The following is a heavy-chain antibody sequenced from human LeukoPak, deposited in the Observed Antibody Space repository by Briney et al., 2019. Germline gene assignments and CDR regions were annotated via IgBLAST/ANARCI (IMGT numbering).Heavy chain of an antibody. V-gene: IGHV4-39*07. CDR3: ATSDYYDSSGYWGNAFDI. Sequence: PSETLSLTCTVSGGPISSSSYYWGWIRQPPGKGLEWIGSIYYSGSTYYNPSLKSRVTISVDTSKNQFSLKLSSVTAADTAVYYCATSDYYDSSGYWGNAFDIWGQGTMVTVSS. CDR2: IYYSGST. CDR1: GGPISSSSYY. J-gene: IGHJ3*02. D-gene: IGHD3-22*01.